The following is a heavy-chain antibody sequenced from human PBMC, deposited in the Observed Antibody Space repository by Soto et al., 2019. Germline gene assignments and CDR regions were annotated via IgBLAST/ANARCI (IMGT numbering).Heavy chain of an antibody. J-gene: IGHJ4*02. CDR3: ARESISWYGSIWDY. CDR2: IYFSGGT. D-gene: IGHD6-13*01. Sequence: QVQLQESGPGLVKPSETLSLTCTVSGGSISSYYWSWIRQPPGKGLEWIGYIYFSGGTNYNPSLKSRVTIPVDTSKYQFSLKISSVAAADTAVDYCARESISWYGSIWDYWGQGTLVSVSS. CDR1: GGSISSYY. V-gene: IGHV4-59*12.